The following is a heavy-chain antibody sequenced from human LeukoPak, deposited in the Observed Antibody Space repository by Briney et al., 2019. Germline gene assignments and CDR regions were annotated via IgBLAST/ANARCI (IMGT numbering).Heavy chain of an antibody. J-gene: IGHJ4*02. CDR2: INSDGSWT. V-gene: IGHV3-74*01. Sequence: GGSLRLSCAASGNYWMHWVRQAPGKGLVWVSHINSDGSWTSYADSVKGRFTISKDNAKNTVYLQMNSLRAEDTAVCYYVSFYETYWGRGTLVTVSS. CDR1: GNYW. CDR3: VSFYETY. D-gene: IGHD2/OR15-2a*01.